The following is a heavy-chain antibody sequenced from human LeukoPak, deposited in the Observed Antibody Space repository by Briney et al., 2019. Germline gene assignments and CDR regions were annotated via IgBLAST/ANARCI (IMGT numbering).Heavy chain of an antibody. J-gene: IGHJ6*04. CDR2: IYPSESYN. Sequence: GGSLRISCTGSGFSFTSYWIRWVRQMPGKGLEWVGRIYPSESYNNYSPSFQGHVTISADKSISTAYLQCSSLKASDTAMYYCARLGAPYYYYGMDVWGKGTTVTVSS. V-gene: IGHV5-10-1*01. CDR3: ARLGAPYYYYGMDV. CDR1: GFSFTSYW.